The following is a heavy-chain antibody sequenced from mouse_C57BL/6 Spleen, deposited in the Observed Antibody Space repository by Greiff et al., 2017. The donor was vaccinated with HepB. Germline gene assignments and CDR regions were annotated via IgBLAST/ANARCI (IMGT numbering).Heavy chain of an antibody. Sequence: VQLQQSGAELVKPGASVKISCKASGYAFSSYWMNWVKQRPGKGLEWIGQIYPGDGDTNYNGKFKGKATLTADKSSSTAYMQLSSLTSEDSAVYFCARDYDYDPPFDYWGQGTTLTVSS. J-gene: IGHJ2*01. CDR2: IYPGDGDT. CDR3: ARDYDYDPPFDY. CDR1: GYAFSSYW. V-gene: IGHV1-80*01. D-gene: IGHD2-4*01.